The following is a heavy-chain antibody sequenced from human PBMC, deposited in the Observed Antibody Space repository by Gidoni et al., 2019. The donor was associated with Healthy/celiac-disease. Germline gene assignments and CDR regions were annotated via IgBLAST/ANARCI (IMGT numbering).Heavy chain of an antibody. CDR2: IIPIFGTA. J-gene: IGHJ3*02. CDR3: ARVAKNVDTAMVGAFDI. D-gene: IGHD5-18*01. V-gene: IGHV1-69*01. Sequence: MGGIIPIFGTANYAQKFQGRVTITADESTSTAYMELSSLRSEDTAVYYCARVAKNVDTAMVGAFDIWGQGTMVTVSS.